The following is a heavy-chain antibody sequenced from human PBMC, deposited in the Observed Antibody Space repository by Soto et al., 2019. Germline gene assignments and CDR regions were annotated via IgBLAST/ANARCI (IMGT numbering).Heavy chain of an antibody. Sequence: SETLSLTCTVSGGSISSGGYYWSWIRQHPGKGLEWIGYIYYSGSTYYNPSLKSRVTISVDTSKNQFSLKLSPVTAADTAVYYCARRNHYYDSSGYSTSSDYNWFDPWGQGTLVTVSS. J-gene: IGHJ5*02. D-gene: IGHD3-22*01. V-gene: IGHV4-31*03. CDR2: IYYSGST. CDR3: ARRNHYYDSSGYSTSSDYNWFDP. CDR1: GGSISSGGYY.